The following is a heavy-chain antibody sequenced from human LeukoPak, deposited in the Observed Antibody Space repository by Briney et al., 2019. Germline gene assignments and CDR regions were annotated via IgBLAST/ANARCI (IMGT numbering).Heavy chain of an antibody. Sequence: PSETLSLTCTVSGGSISSSSYYWGWIRQPPGKGLEWIGSIYYSGSTYYNPSLKSRVTMSVDTSKNQFSLKLSSVTAADTAVYYCARYPYIAGYFAFDIWGQGTMVTVSS. J-gene: IGHJ3*02. CDR2: IYYSGST. CDR1: GGSISSSSYY. CDR3: ARYPYIAGYFAFDI. D-gene: IGHD5-18*01. V-gene: IGHV4-39*07.